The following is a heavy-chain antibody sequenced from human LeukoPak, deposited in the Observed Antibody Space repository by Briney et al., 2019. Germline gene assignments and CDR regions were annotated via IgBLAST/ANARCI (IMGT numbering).Heavy chain of an antibody. CDR3: ARENSRLVYDY. V-gene: IGHV4-59*01. CDR2: IYYSGST. D-gene: IGHD3-9*01. CDR1: GGSISSYY. Sequence: SETLSLTCTATGGSISSYYWSWIRQPPGKGLEWIGYIYYSGSTNYNPSLKSRVTISVDTSKNQFSLKLSSVTAADTAVYYCARENSRLVYDYWGQGTLVTVSS. J-gene: IGHJ4*02.